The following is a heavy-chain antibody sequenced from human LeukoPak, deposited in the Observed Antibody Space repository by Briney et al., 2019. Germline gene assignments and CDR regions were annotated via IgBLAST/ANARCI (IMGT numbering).Heavy chain of an antibody. CDR2: IYHSGST. CDR1: GYSISSGYY. J-gene: IGHJ3*02. Sequence: NSSETLSLTCAVSGYSISSGYYWGWIRQPPGKGLEWIGSIYHSGSTYYNPSLKSRVTISEDTSKNQFSLKLSSVTAADTAVYYCARLHLLSDYGDQNAFDIWGQGTMVTVSS. V-gene: IGHV4-38-2*01. CDR3: ARLHLLSDYGDQNAFDI. D-gene: IGHD4-17*01.